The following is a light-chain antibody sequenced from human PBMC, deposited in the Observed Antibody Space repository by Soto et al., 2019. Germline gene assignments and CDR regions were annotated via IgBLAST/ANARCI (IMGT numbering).Light chain of an antibody. V-gene: IGKV3-20*01. CDR1: QTIGSSD. J-gene: IGKJ1*01. CDR3: QEFGSSWSP. CDR2: GTS. Sequence: ENVLSQSPGPLSLSPGERATLSCRASQTIGSSDLAWYQHKPCHAPRLIIYGTSIRATGIPDRFSGSGSGTDFTLTISRLEPEDFAVYYCQEFGSSWSPFGQGPKVEI.